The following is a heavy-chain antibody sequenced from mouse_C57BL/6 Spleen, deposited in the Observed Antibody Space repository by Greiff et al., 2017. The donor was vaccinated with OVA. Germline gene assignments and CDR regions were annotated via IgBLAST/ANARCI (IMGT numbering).Heavy chain of an antibody. CDR2: ISDGGSYT. V-gene: IGHV5-4*01. CDR1: GFTFSSYA. CDR3: ARDPGERAMDY. Sequence: EVMLVESGGGLVKPGGSLKLSCAASGFTFSSYAMSWVRQTPEKRLEWVATISDGGSYTYYPDNVKGRFTISRDNAKNNLYLQMSHLKSEDTAMYYCARDPGERAMDYWGQGTSVTVSS. J-gene: IGHJ4*01.